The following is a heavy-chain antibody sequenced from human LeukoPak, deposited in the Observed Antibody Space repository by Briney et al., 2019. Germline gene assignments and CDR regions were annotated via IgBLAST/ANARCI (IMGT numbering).Heavy chain of an antibody. J-gene: IGHJ4*02. D-gene: IGHD3-3*01. CDR3: AKGERFLEWLLIY. Sequence: GGSLRLSCAASGFTFSSYAMSWVRQAPGKGLEWVSAISGSGGSTYYADSVKGRFTISRVNSKNTLCLQMNSLRAEDTAVYYCAKGERFLEWLLIYWGQGTLVTVSS. CDR2: ISGSGGST. CDR1: GFTFSSYA. V-gene: IGHV3-23*01.